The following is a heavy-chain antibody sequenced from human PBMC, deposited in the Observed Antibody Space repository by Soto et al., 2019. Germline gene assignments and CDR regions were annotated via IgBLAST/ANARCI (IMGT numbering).Heavy chain of an antibody. CDR2: IYHSGTT. J-gene: IGHJ4*02. Sequence: QVQLQESGPGLVKPSGPLSLTCAVSGGFISSSNWWSWVRQPPGKGLEWIGEIYHSGTTNYNPSRKSRVTISVDKSKNQFSLKLNSLTAADTAVYYCAGNSGTYSFDYWGQGTLVTVSS. CDR1: GGFISSSNW. V-gene: IGHV4-4*02. D-gene: IGHD1-26*01. CDR3: AGNSGTYSFDY.